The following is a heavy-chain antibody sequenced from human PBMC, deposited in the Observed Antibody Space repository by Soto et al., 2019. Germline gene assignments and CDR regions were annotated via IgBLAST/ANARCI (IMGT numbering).Heavy chain of an antibody. V-gene: IGHV3-74*01. J-gene: IGHJ4*02. D-gene: IGHD1-1*01. CDR2: INDDGIST. CDR3: TRGPRSTSTGTGAF. Sequence: LGGSLRLSCAASGFTLSMYWMHWVRQVPGKGPEWVSRINDDGISTNYADSVKGRFTISRDNAKNTLYLQMNALRVEDTAVYYCTRGPRSTSTGTGAFWGLGTLVTVSS. CDR1: GFTLSMYW.